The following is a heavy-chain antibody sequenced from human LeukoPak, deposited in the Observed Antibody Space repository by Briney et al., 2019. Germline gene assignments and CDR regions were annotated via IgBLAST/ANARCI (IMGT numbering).Heavy chain of an antibody. Sequence: ERSLRLSCAASGFTLSKYCMRWVRQAPGKGLEWVAVIWYDGKNKYYADSVKGRFTISRDNSKNTLYLEMNSLRADDTAVYYCAKDRAVAGSDARYYFDYWGQGTLVTVSA. CDR2: IWYDGKNK. J-gene: IGHJ4*02. V-gene: IGHV3-33*06. CDR1: GFTLSKYC. CDR3: AKDRAVAGSDARYYFDY. D-gene: IGHD6-19*01.